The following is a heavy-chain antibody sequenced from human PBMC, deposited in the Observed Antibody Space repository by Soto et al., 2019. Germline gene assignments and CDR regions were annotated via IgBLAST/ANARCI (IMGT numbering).Heavy chain of an antibody. CDR1: GYTFTSYG. D-gene: IGHD3-9*01. CDR3: AREGDILTGYYLDNWFDP. CDR2: ISAYNGNT. Sequence: VASVKVSCKASGYTFTSYGISWVRQAPGQGLEWMGWISAYNGNTNYAQKLQGRVTMTTDTSTSTAYMELRSLRSDDTAVYYCAREGDILTGYYLDNWFDPWGQGTLVTVSS. J-gene: IGHJ5*02. V-gene: IGHV1-18*04.